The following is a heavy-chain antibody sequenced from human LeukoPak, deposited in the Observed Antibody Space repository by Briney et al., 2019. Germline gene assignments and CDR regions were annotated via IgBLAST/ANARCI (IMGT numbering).Heavy chain of an antibody. CDR3: ARGDDFWSGYLSPLRTYYFDY. CDR2: INHSGST. D-gene: IGHD3-3*01. CDR1: GGSFSGYY. J-gene: IGHJ4*02. V-gene: IGHV4-34*01. Sequence: SETLSLTCAVYGGSFSGYYWSWIRQPPGKGLEWIGEINHSGSTNYNPSLKSRVTISVDTSKNQFSLKLSSVTAADTAVYYCARGDDFWSGYLSPLRTYYFDYWGQRTLVTVSS.